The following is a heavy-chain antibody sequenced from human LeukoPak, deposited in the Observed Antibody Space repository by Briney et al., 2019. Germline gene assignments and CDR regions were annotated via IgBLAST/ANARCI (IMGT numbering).Heavy chain of an antibody. J-gene: IGHJ6*02. CDR2: ISAYNGNT. Sequence: ASVKVSCKASGYTFTSYGISWVRQAPGQGLEWVGWISAYNGNTNYAQKLQGRVTMTTDTSTSTAYMELSSLRSEDTAVYYCAREYGPSYYYGMDVWGQGTTVTVSS. V-gene: IGHV1-18*01. CDR1: GYTFTSYG. CDR3: AREYGPSYYYGMDV. D-gene: IGHD3-10*01.